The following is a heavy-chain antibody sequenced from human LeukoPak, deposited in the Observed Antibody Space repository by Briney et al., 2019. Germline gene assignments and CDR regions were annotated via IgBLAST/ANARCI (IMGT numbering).Heavy chain of an antibody. CDR2: LTGTGRTT. D-gene: IGHD2-15*01. J-gene: IGHJ6*02. CDR1: GFPFSSYA. V-gene: IGHV3-23*01. Sequence: GGSLRLSCAASGFPFSSYAMSWVRQAPDQGLEWVSALTGTGRTTYYADSVKGRFTISRDNSKNTLYLQMNSLRAEDTAVYYCARYLGYCSGGSCYIDYYYYYGMDVWGQGTTVTVSS. CDR3: ARYLGYCSGGSCYIDYYYYYGMDV.